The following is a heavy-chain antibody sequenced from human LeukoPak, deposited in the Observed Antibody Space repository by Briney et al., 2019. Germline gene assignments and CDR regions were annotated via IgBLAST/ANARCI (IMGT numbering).Heavy chain of an antibody. J-gene: IGHJ3*02. V-gene: IGHV1-69*05. CDR3: VRVRLVGAHPVAFEI. Sequence: GASVTVSCTASGGTFSGYPISWVRQAPGQGLEWMGGIIPIFATANYAQKFQGRVSITTDESTSTAYMELSSLRSEDTAVYYCVRVRLVGAHPVAFEIWGQGTMVTVSS. CDR1: GGTFSGYP. D-gene: IGHD1-26*01. CDR2: IIPIFATA.